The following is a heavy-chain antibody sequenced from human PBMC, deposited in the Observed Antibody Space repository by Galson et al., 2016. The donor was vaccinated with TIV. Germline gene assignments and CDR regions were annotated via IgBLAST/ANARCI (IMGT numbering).Heavy chain of an antibody. D-gene: IGHD4-17*01. CDR3: MREGSTVTMHHYFGMDV. V-gene: IGHV4-61*02. J-gene: IGHJ6*02. CDR1: GGSISSGSYY. Sequence: LSLTCTVSGGSISSGSYYWSWIRQPAGKGLEWIGRIYTSGSTNYNPSLKSRVTISVDTSKNQFSLKLSSVTASDTAVYYCMREGSTVTMHHYFGMDVWGQGTSVTVSS. CDR2: IYTSGST.